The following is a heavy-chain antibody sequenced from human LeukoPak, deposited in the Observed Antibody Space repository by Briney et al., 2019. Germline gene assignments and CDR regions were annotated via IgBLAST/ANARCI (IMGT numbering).Heavy chain of an antibody. CDR1: GGSISSYY. CDR2: IYTSGST. D-gene: IGHD4-23*01. Sequence: PSETLSLTCTVSGGSISSYYWSWIRQPAGKGLERIGRIYTSGSTNYNPSLKSRVTMSVDTSKNQFSLKLSSVTAADTAVYYCARASVASHYYYGMDVWGQGTTVTVSS. V-gene: IGHV4-4*07. J-gene: IGHJ6*02. CDR3: ARASVASHYYYGMDV.